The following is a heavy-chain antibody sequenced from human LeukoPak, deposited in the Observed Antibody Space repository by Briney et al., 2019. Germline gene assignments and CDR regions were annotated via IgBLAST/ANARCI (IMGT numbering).Heavy chain of an antibody. CDR3: ARDPTRGVTWFDP. J-gene: IGHJ5*02. D-gene: IGHD1-14*01. CDR2: IIPIFGTA. V-gene: IGHV1-69*13. CDR1: GGTFSSYA. Sequence: ASVKVSCKASGGTFSSYAISWVRQAPGQGLEWVGGIIPIFGTANYAQKFQGRVTITADESTSTAYMELSSLRSEDTAVYYCARDPTRGVTWFDPWGQGTLVTVSS.